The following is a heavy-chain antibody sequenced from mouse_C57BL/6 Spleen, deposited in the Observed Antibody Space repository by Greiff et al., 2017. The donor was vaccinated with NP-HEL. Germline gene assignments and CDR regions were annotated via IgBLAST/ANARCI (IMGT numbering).Heavy chain of an antibody. J-gene: IGHJ2*01. Sequence: QVQLQQPGAELVQPGASVKLSCTASGFTFTSYWMHWVRQRPGQGLEWIGMIHPNGGSTNYNETFKSKATMTVDKATSTAYLQISSLTSEDSAVYYCARWGSTVHFDYWGQGTTLTVSS. CDR2: IHPNGGST. D-gene: IGHD2-10*02. V-gene: IGHV1-64*01. CDR1: GFTFTSYW. CDR3: ARWGSTVHFDY.